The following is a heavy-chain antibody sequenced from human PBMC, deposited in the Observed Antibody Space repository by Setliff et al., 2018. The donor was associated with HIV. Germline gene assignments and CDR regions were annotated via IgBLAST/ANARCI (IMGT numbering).Heavy chain of an antibody. Sequence: PGESLKISCAGSGFTFNNFWMAWVRQAPGKGLEWVANIKQDGSAKYYADSVKGRFTISRDNAKNSLYLQMESLRPEDTALYYCAKDRGRIAAAGYFDSWGQGTQVTVSS. CDR2: IKQDGSAK. CDR1: GFTFNNFW. D-gene: IGHD6-13*01. CDR3: AKDRGRIAAAGYFDS. J-gene: IGHJ4*02. V-gene: IGHV3-7*03.